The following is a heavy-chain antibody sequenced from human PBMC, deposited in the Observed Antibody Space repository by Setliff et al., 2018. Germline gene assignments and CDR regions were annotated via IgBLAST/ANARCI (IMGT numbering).Heavy chain of an antibody. D-gene: IGHD3-22*01. V-gene: IGHV3-30-3*01. Sequence: GGSLRLSCAASGFTFSSYAMHWVRQAPGKGLEWVAVISYDGSNKYYADSVKGRFTISRDNSKNTLYLQMNSLRAEDTAVYYCARGESGWVDYYDSSGSESDNYYYYGMDVWGQGTTVTVSS. J-gene: IGHJ6*02. CDR1: GFTFSSYA. CDR2: ISYDGSNK. CDR3: ARGESGWVDYYDSSGSESDNYYYYGMDV.